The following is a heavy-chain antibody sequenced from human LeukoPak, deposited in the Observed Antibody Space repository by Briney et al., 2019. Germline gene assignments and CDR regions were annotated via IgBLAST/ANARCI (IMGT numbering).Heavy chain of an antibody. CDR1: GYSFTSYW. D-gene: IGHD3-22*01. Sequence: GESLKISCKGSGYSFTSYWIGWVRQVPGKGLEWMGIIYPGDSDTRYSPSFQGQVTISADKSISTAYLQWSSLKASDTAMYYCARLRTGDSSGYYFDYWGQGTLVTVSS. CDR2: IYPGDSDT. CDR3: ARLRTGDSSGYYFDY. J-gene: IGHJ4*02. V-gene: IGHV5-51*01.